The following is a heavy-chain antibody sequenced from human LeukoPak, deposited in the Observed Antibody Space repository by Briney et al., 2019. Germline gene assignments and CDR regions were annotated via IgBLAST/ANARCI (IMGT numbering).Heavy chain of an antibody. CDR1: GFTFSSYG. CDR3: AKEVAVADHFDY. Sequence: PGGSLRLSCAASGFTFSSYGMHWVRQAPGKGLEWVAFIRYDGSNKYYADSVKGRFTISRDNSKNTLYLQMNSLRAEDTAVYYRAKEVAVADHFDYWGQGTLVTVSS. V-gene: IGHV3-30*02. D-gene: IGHD6-19*01. CDR2: IRYDGSNK. J-gene: IGHJ4*02.